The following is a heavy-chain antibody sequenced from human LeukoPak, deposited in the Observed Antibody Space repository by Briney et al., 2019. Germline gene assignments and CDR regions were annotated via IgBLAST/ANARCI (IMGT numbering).Heavy chain of an antibody. Sequence: SVKVSCKASGGTFSSYAISWVRQAPGQGLEWMGGIIPIFGTANYAQKFQGRVTITADESTSTAYMELSSLRSEDTAVYYCAREIGPIQLHLWGSAFDYWGQGTLVTVSS. CDR2: IIPIFGTA. D-gene: IGHD5-24*01. CDR3: AREIGPIQLHLWGSAFDY. CDR1: GGTFSSYA. V-gene: IGHV1-69*13. J-gene: IGHJ4*02.